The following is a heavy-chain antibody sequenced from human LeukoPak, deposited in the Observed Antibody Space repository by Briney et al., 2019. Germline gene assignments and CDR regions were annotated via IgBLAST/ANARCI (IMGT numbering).Heavy chain of an antibody. D-gene: IGHD2-15*01. CDR1: GYTFTSYG. V-gene: IGHV1-69*04. CDR3: ARDSGNPPDY. CDR2: IIPILGIA. J-gene: IGHJ4*02. Sequence: SVKVSCKASGYTFTSYGISWVRQAPGQGLEWMGRIIPILGIANYAQKFQGRVTITADKSTSTAYMELSSLRSEDTAVYYCARDSGNPPDYWGQGTLVTVSS.